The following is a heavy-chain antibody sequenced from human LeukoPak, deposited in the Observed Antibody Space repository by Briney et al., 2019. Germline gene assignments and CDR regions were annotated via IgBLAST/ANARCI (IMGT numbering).Heavy chain of an antibody. Sequence: SVRVSCKASGGTFSSYTISWVRQAPGQGLEWMGRIIPILGIANYAQKFQGRVTITADKSTSTAYMELSSLRSEDTAVYYCAREGDGYCSSTSCQYYYYYMDVWGKGTTVTVSS. CDR3: AREGDGYCSSTSCQYYYYYMDV. V-gene: IGHV1-69*04. J-gene: IGHJ6*03. CDR1: GGTFSSYT. CDR2: IIPILGIA. D-gene: IGHD2-2*03.